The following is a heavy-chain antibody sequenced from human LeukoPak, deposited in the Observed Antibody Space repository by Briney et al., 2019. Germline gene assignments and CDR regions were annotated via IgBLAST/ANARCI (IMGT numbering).Heavy chain of an antibody. J-gene: IGHJ4*02. CDR2: IIPIFGTA. Sequence: ASVKVSCKASGGTFSSYAISWVRQAPGQGLEWMGGIIPIFGTANYAQKFQGRVTMTRDTSTSTVYMELSSLRSEDTAVYYCARGRGRCGSTSCYLDYWGQGTLVTVSS. V-gene: IGHV1-69*05. CDR3: ARGRGRCGSTSCYLDY. D-gene: IGHD2-2*01. CDR1: GGTFSSYA.